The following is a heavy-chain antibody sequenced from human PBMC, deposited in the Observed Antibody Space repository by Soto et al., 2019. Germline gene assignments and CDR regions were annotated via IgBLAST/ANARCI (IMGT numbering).Heavy chain of an antibody. D-gene: IGHD6-19*01. CDR3: AKGSGSGWYGWFDP. V-gene: IGHV3-30*18. CDR2: MSYDGSNK. Sequence: QVQLVESGGGVVQPGRSLRLSCAASGFTFSSYGMYWVRQAPGKGLEWVALMSYDGSNKYYADSVKGRFTISRDNSKNTLYLQMNSLRAEDTAVYYCAKGSGSGWYGWFDPWGQGTLVTVSS. CDR1: GFTFSSYG. J-gene: IGHJ5*02.